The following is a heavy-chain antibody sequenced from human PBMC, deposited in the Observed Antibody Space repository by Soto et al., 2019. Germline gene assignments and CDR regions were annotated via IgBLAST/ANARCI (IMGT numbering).Heavy chain of an antibody. CDR2: ISSSSSYI. D-gene: IGHD7-27*01. J-gene: IGHJ4*02. CDR1: GFTFSSYS. Sequence: GGSLRLCCAASGFTFSSYSMNWVRQAPGKGLEWVSSISSSSSYIYYADSVKGRFTISRDNAKNSLYLQMNSLRAEDTAVYYCALDGGLTGYSYWGQGTLVTVSS. V-gene: IGHV3-21*01. CDR3: ALDGGLTGYSY.